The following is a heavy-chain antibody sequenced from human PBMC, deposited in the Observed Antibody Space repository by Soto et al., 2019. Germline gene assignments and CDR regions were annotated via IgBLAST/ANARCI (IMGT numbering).Heavy chain of an antibody. J-gene: IGHJ3*02. CDR1: GGSISSYY. V-gene: IGHV4-59*01. D-gene: IGHD3-10*01. CDR2: IYYSGST. CDR3: ARDGLGDAFDI. Sequence: QVQLQESGPGLVEPSETLSLTCTVSGGSISSYYWSWIRQPPGKGLEWIGYIYYSGSTNYNPSLKSRVTRSVDTSKNQFSLKLSSVTAADTAVYYCARDGLGDAFDIWGQGTMVTVSS.